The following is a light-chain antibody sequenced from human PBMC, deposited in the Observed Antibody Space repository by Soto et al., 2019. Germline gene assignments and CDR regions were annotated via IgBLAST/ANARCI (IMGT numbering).Light chain of an antibody. CDR3: CTYAGSKILYV. CDR2: ETK. J-gene: IGLJ1*01. CDR1: SNDIGTYNL. V-gene: IGLV2-23*01. Sequence: QSALTQPASVSGSPGQSITISCAGTSNDIGTYNLVSWYQQHPGTAPKLLIYETKKRPSGVSSRFSGSKSGNTASLTISGLQTDDEADYFCCTYAGSKILYVPGNRTKVTVL.